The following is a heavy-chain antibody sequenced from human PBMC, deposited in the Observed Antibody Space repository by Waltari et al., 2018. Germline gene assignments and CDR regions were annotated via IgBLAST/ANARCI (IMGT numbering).Heavy chain of an antibody. D-gene: IGHD6-13*01. Sequence: QVQLQESGPGLMKPSETLSSTCSVSGASISNYYWSWFRQPAGKGLARFGRVYRSGSTNHNPSLKSRVTMSIDTSMNQVSLRLHSVTAADTAVYYWARHAYSSSWYWYFDLWGRGTLVTVSS. J-gene: IGHJ2*01. CDR3: ARHAYSSSWYWYFDL. V-gene: IGHV4-4*07. CDR1: GASISNYY. CDR2: VYRSGST.